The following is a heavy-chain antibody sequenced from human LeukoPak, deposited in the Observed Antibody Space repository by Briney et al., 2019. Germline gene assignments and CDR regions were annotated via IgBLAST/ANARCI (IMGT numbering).Heavy chain of an antibody. CDR3: AKDRQQLHNWFDP. CDR1: GFTFSSYS. CDR2: ISSSSSYI. J-gene: IGHJ5*02. Sequence: PGGSLRLSCAASGFTFSSYSMNWVRQAPGKGLEWVSSISSSSSYIYYADSVKGRFTISRDNSKNTLYLQMNSLRAEDTAVYYCAKDRQQLHNWFDPWGQGTLVTVSS. V-gene: IGHV3-21*04. D-gene: IGHD6-13*01.